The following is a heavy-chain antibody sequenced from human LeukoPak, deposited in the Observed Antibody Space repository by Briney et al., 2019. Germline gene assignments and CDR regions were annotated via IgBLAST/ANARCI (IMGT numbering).Heavy chain of an antibody. CDR2: MNPNSGNT. J-gene: IGHJ4*02. V-gene: IGHV1-8*01. CDR1: GYTFTSYD. Sequence: ASVKVSCKSSGYTFTSYDITWERQATGQGLEWMGWMNPNSGNTGYAHKFQGRVTMTRNTSISTAYMELSSLRSEATAVYYCARDNVRVGQWPYYFYYWGQGTLVTVSS. D-gene: IGHD6-19*01. CDR3: ARDNVRVGQWPYYFYY.